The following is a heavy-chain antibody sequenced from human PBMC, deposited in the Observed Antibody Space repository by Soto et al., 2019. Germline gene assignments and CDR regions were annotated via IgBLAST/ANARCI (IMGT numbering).Heavy chain of an antibody. Sequence: SETLSLTCTVSGGSITSDGYSWSWVRQPPGKGLEWISYIYYSGSTNYNPSLKSRVTISVDTSKNQFSLKLSSVTAADTAVYYCARSPTIHYYYYGMDVWGQGTTVTVSS. CDR3: ARSPTIHYYYYGMDV. CDR1: GGSITSDGYS. CDR2: IYYSGST. D-gene: IGHD1-1*01. J-gene: IGHJ6*02. V-gene: IGHV4-61*08.